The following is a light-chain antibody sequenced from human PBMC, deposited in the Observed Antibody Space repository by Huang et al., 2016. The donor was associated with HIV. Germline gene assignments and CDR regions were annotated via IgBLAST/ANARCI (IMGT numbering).Light chain of an antibody. CDR2: KVS. CDR1: HSLLHSDGNTY. CDR3: MQGTHWQQT. Sequence: DVVLTQSPLSLPVTLGQPDSISCKSSHSLLHSDGNTYLNWFLQRPGQSPRRLIYKVSNRDFGVPARYSGSGSGADFTLTISRVEADEMGVYYCMQGTHWQQTFGQGTKVEVK. J-gene: IGKJ1*01. V-gene: IGKV2-30*02.